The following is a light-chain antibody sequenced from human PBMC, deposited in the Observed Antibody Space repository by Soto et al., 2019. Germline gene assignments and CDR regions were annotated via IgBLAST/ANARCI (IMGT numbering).Light chain of an antibody. Sequence: DIVMTQSPDSLAVSLGERATINCKSSQSVLYSSNNKNYLAWYQQKPGQPPKLLIYWASTRKSGVPDRFSGSGSGTDFTLTISSLQAEDVAVYYCQQCADTPETFGQGTRVEIK. CDR3: QQCADTPET. CDR1: QSVLYSSNNKNY. CDR2: WAS. J-gene: IGKJ1*01. V-gene: IGKV4-1*01.